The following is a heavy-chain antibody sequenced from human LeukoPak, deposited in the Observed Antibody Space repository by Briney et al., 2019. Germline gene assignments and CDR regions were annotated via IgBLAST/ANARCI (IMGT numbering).Heavy chain of an antibody. CDR1: GGSISSYY. Sequence: PSQTLSLTCTVSGGSISSYYWSSVRQPPRKGLEWIGYIYYSGSTNYNPSLKSRVTISVDTSKNQFSLKLSSVTAADTAVYYCARANGGLDYWGQGTLVTVSS. CDR3: ARANGGLDY. D-gene: IGHD2-8*01. V-gene: IGHV4-59*01. CDR2: IYYSGST. J-gene: IGHJ4*02.